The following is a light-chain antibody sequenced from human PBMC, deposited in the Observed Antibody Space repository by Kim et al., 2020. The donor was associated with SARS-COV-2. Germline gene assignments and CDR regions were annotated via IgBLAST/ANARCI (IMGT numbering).Light chain of an antibody. CDR1: SGSSSYA. CDR2: LNSDGSH. Sequence: GASVKLTCTLSSGSSSYAIAWHQQQPEKGPRYLMKLNSDGSHSKGDGIPDRFSGSSSGAERYLTISSLQSEDEADYYCQTWGTGIGFGGGTQLTVL. CDR3: QTWGTGIG. V-gene: IGLV4-69*01. J-gene: IGLJ3*02.